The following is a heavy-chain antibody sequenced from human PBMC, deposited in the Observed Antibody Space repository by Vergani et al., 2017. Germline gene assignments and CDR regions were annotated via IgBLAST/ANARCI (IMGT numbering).Heavy chain of an antibody. Sequence: QVQLQESGPGLVKPSQTLSLTCTVSGGSISSGSYYWSWIRQPAGKGLEWIGRIYTSGSTNYNPSLKSRVTISVDRSKNQFSLKLSSVTAADTAVYYCASIAVADTVDYWGQGTRVTVYS. CDR2: IYTSGST. V-gene: IGHV4-61*02. J-gene: IGHJ4*02. D-gene: IGHD6-19*01. CDR1: GGSISSGSYY. CDR3: ASIAVADTVDY.